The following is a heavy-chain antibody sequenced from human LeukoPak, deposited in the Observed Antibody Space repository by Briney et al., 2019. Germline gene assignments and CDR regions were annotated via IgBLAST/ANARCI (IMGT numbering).Heavy chain of an antibody. D-gene: IGHD3-10*01. V-gene: IGHV3-30-3*01. CDR2: ISYDGSNK. Sequence: PGRSLTLSCAASGFTFSSYAMHWVRQAPGKGLEWVAVISYDGSNKYYADSVKGRFTISRDNSKNTLYLQMNSLRAEDTAVYYCARERERLLWFGELLPDAFDIWGQGTMVTVSS. J-gene: IGHJ3*02. CDR3: ARERERLLWFGELLPDAFDI. CDR1: GFTFSSYA.